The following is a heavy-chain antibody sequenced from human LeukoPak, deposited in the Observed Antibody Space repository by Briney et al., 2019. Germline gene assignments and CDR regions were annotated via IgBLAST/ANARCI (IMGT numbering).Heavy chain of an antibody. D-gene: IGHD6-13*01. CDR3: ARDRLQQQLEYYGMDV. J-gene: IGHJ6*02. CDR1: GYTFTSYG. V-gene: IGHV1-18*01. Sequence: GSSVKVSCKASGYTFTSYGISWVRQAPGQGLEWMGWISAYNGNTNYAQKLQGRVTMTTDTSTSTAYMELRSLRSDDTAVYYCARDRLQQQLEYYGMDVWGQGTTVTVSS. CDR2: ISAYNGNT.